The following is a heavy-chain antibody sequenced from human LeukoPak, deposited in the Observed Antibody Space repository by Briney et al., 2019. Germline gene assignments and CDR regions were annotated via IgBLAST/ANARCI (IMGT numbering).Heavy chain of an antibody. CDR3: ATKTGITMVRGVISDAFDI. V-gene: IGHV1-2*02. Sequence: ASVKVSCKASGYTFTGYYMHWVRQAPGQGLEWMGWINPNSGGTNYAQKFQGRVTMTRDTSISTAYMELSRLRSDDTAVYYCATKTGITMVRGVISDAFDIWGQGTMVTVSS. D-gene: IGHD3-10*01. CDR2: INPNSGGT. J-gene: IGHJ3*02. CDR1: GYTFTGYY.